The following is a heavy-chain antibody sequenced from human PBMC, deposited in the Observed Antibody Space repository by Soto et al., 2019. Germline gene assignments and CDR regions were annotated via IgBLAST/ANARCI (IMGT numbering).Heavy chain of an antibody. CDR1: GFTFSSYE. CDR2: ISSSGSTI. CDR3: ARDRIAVAEGYYYGMDV. V-gene: IGHV3-48*03. Sequence: GGSLRLSCAASGFTFSSYEMNWVRQAPGKGLEWVSYISSSGSTIYYADSVKGRFTISRDNAKNSLYLQMNSLRAEDTAVYYCARDRIAVAEGYYYGMDVWGQGTTVTVYS. J-gene: IGHJ6*02. D-gene: IGHD6-19*01.